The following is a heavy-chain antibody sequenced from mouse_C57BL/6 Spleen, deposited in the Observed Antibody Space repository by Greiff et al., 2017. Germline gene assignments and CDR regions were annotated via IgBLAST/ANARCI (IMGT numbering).Heavy chain of an antibody. V-gene: IGHV1-50*01. J-gene: IGHJ2*01. Sequence: QVQLQQPGAELVKPGASVKLSCKASGYTFTSYWMQWVKQRPGQGLEWIGEIDPSDSYTNYNQKFKGKATLTVDTSSSTAYMQLSSLTSEDSAVYYCARRGYGILFDYWGQGTTLTVSS. CDR1: GYTFTSYW. D-gene: IGHD2-10*02. CDR3: ARRGYGILFDY. CDR2: IDPSDSYT.